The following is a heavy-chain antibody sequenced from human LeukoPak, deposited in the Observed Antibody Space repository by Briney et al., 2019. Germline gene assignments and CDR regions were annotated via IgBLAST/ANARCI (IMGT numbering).Heavy chain of an antibody. CDR3: AREGDSSGRDY. D-gene: IGHD3-22*01. V-gene: IGHV3-23*01. CDR2: ISGSAATT. J-gene: IGHJ4*02. CDR1: GFTFSTYG. Sequence: GGSLRLSCAASGFTFSTYGMTWVRQAPGKGLEWVSAISGSAATTFYADSVKGRFTISRDNAKNSLYLQMNSLRAEDTALYYCAREGDSSGRDYWGQGTLVTVSS.